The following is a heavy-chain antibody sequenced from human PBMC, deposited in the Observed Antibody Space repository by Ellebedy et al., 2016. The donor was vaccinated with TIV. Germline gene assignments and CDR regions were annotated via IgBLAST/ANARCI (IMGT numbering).Heavy chain of an antibody. J-gene: IGHJ6*02. CDR1: AYTFRYYS. D-gene: IGHD1-7*01. V-gene: IGHV1-2*04. CDR2: INPNSGGP. Sequence: ASVKVSCKASAYTFRYYSIIWVRQAPGQGLEWMGWINPNSGGPNYAQKVQGWVTMTRDTSISTAYMELSRLRSDDTAVYYCARGTGTRLYYYYGMDVWGQGTTVTVSS. CDR3: ARGTGTRLYYYYGMDV.